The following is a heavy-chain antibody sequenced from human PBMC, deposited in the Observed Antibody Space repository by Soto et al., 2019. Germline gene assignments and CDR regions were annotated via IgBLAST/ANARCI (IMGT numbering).Heavy chain of an antibody. CDR3: ARAAQEALMYYYYYGMDV. CDR1: GGTFSSYA. CDR2: IIPIFGTA. V-gene: IGHV1-69*01. Sequence: QVQLVQSGAVVKKPGSSVKVSCKASGGTFSSYAISWVRQAPGQGLEWMGGIIPIFGTANYAQKFQGRVTITADESTSTAYMELSSLRSEDTAVYYCARAAQEALMYYYYYGMDVWGQGTTVTVSS. J-gene: IGHJ6*02.